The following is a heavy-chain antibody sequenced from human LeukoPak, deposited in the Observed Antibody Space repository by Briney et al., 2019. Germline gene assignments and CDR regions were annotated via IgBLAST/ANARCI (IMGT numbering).Heavy chain of an antibody. CDR1: GFSFDDYA. J-gene: IGHJ3*01. V-gene: IGHV3-23*01. CDR2: ITGSGGRT. Sequence: GGSLRLSCEASGFSFDDYAMAWVRQAPGKGLQWVSDITGSGGRTDHADSVRGRFIISRDNSKNKLYLQMNSLRAEDTAIYFCAKDRYCSGGSCYADAFDVWGPGTMVTVSS. CDR3: AKDRYCSGGSCYADAFDV. D-gene: IGHD2-15*01.